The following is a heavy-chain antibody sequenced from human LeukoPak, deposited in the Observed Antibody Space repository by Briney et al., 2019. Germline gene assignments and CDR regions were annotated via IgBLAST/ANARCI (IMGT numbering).Heavy chain of an antibody. D-gene: IGHD3-16*02. J-gene: IGHJ4*02. V-gene: IGHV1-8*02. CDR2: MNPNSGNT. Sequence: ASVKVSCKASGYTFTSYDINWVRQATGQGLEWMGWMNPNSGNTGYAQKFQGRVTMTRNTSISTAYMELSSLRSEDTAVYYCARGQLSLWGRFPDWFDYWGQGTLVTVSS. CDR1: GYTFTSYD. CDR3: ARGQLSLWGRFPDWFDY.